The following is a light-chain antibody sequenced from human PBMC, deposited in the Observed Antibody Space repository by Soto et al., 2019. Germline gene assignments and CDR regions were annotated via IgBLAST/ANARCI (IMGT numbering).Light chain of an antibody. CDR2: EVS. CDR1: SSDVGGYND. V-gene: IGLV2-14*01. CDR3: SSYTSSRAYV. J-gene: IGLJ1*01. Sequence: QSALTQPASVSGSRGQSITISCTGTSSDVGGYNDVSWYQQQSGKAPKLMIHEVSNRPSGVSNRFSDSKSGNTASLTTSGLQDEDEDDYYCSSYTSSRAYVFGIGTKLTVL.